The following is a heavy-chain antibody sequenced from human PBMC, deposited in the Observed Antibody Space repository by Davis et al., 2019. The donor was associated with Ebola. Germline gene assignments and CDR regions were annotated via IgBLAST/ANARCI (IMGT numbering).Heavy chain of an antibody. Sequence: SCTVSGGSISSYYWNWIRQPPGKGLEWIGYISYSGNTYYNPSLKSRLTISVDTSENHFSLKLSSVTAADTAVYYCATGAYYGSGYYFDYWGQGTLVTVSS. CDR2: ISYSGNT. D-gene: IGHD3-10*01. CDR3: ATGAYYGSGYYFDY. J-gene: IGHJ4*02. V-gene: IGHV4-30-4*01. CDR1: GGSISSYY.